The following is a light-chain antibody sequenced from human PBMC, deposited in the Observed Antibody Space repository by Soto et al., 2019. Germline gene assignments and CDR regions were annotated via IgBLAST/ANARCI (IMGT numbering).Light chain of an antibody. V-gene: IGLV4-69*01. CDR3: QTWGTGHWV. CDR2: LNSDGSH. J-gene: IGLJ3*02. CDR1: SGHSKYA. Sequence: QSVLTQSPSASASLGASVKLTCTLSSGHSKYAIAWHQQQPEKGPRYLLKLNSDGSHTKGDGIPDRFSDSSSGAERYLTISSLQSEDEADYYCQTWGTGHWVFGGGTKLTVL.